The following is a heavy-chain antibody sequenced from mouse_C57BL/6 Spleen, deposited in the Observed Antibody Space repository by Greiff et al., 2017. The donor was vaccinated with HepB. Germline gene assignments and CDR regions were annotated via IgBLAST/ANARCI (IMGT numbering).Heavy chain of an antibody. D-gene: IGHD2-2*01. V-gene: IGHV5-12*01. CDR2: ISNGGGST. Sequence: EVKLQESGGGLVQPGGSLKLSCAASGFTFSDYYMYWVRQTPEKRLEWVAYISNGGGSTYYPDTVKGRFTISRDNAKNTLYLQMSRLKSEDTAMYYCARNYGYLDYWGQGTTLTVSS. CDR1: GFTFSDYY. CDR3: ARNYGYLDY. J-gene: IGHJ2*01.